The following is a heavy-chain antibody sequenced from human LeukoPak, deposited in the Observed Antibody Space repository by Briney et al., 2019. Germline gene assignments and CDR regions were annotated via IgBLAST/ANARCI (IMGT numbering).Heavy chain of an antibody. Sequence: SETLSLTCTVSGGSITSGDYYWNWIRQQPGMGLEWIGYIYHTGSTYYNPSLKSRVTISVDTSKNQFSLKLSSATAADTAAYYCARDLLGTKIVFDQWGQGILVTVSS. D-gene: IGHD3-22*01. CDR2: IYHTGST. CDR3: ARDLLGTKIVFDQ. V-gene: IGHV4-31*03. J-gene: IGHJ4*02. CDR1: GGSITSGDYY.